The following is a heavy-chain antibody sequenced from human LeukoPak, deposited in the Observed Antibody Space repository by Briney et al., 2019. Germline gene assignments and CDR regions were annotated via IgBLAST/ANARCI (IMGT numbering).Heavy chain of an antibody. J-gene: IGHJ4*02. Sequence: GGSLRLSCAASGFTFSNAWMNWVRQAPGKGLEWVSYITSSGTTIHYADSVKGRFTISRDNAKNSLYLQMNSLRAEDTAVYYCARAYSSVASCDYWGQGTLVTVSS. CDR3: ARAYSSVASCDY. CDR2: ITSSGTTI. CDR1: GFTFSNAW. D-gene: IGHD6-19*01. V-gene: IGHV3-48*04.